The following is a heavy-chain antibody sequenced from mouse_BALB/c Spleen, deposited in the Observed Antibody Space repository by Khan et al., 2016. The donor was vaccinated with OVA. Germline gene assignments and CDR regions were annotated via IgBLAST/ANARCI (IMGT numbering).Heavy chain of an antibody. CDR2: IGPGSSSA. Sequence: DLVKPGASVKLSCKASGYTFTSYWINWIKQRPGQGLEWIGRIGPGSSSAYYNDMFKGKATLTVDTSSNTAYIQLSSLSSEDSAVYFCARENYYGRGCYAMDYWGQGASVTVSA. CDR1: GYTFTSYW. CDR3: ARENYYGRGCYAMDY. V-gene: IGHV1S41*01. D-gene: IGHD1-1*01. J-gene: IGHJ4*01.